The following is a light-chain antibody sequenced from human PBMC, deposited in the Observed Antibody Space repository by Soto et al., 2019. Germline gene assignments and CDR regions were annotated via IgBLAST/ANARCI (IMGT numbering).Light chain of an antibody. J-gene: IGKJ4*01. V-gene: IGKV3-11*01. CDR1: HSVGSY. CDR2: DAS. CDR3: QQRSNWPSLT. Sequence: EIVLIQSPATLSLSPGERATLSCRASHSVGSYLAWYQHKPGQAPRLLISDASNRATGIPARFSGSGSETDFTLTISSLEPEDSAVYYCQQRSNWPSLTFGGG.